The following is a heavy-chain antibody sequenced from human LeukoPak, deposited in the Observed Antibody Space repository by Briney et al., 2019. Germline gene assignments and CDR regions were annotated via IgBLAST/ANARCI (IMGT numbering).Heavy chain of an antibody. CDR1: GYTFTSYA. J-gene: IGHJ4*02. V-gene: IGHV1-3*01. CDR2: INAGNGNT. D-gene: IGHD6-13*01. Sequence: ASVKVSCKASGYTFTSYAIHWVRQAPGQRLEWMGWINAGNGNTKYSQKFQGRVTITRDTSASTAYMELSSLRSEDTAVYYCARGWSSSWYDGYYFDYWGQGTLVTVSS. CDR3: ARGWSSSWYDGYYFDY.